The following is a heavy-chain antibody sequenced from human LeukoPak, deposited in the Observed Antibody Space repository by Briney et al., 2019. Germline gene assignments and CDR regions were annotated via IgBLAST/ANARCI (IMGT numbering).Heavy chain of an antibody. J-gene: IGHJ4*02. CDR2: ISSSSSYI. V-gene: IGHV3-21*01. CDR3: ARYGSSGVDY. Sequence: GGSLRLSCAASGFTFSSYSMNWVRQAPGKGLEWVSSISSSSSYIYYADSVKGRFIISRDNAKNSLYLQMNSLRAEDTAVYYCARYGSSGVDYWGQGTLVTVSS. CDR1: GFTFSSYS. D-gene: IGHD3-22*01.